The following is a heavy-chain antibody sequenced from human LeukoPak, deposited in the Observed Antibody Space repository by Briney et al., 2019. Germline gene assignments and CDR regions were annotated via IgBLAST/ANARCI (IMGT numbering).Heavy chain of an antibody. CDR2: ISDRGHST. D-gene: IGHD4-17*01. V-gene: IGHV3-23*01. J-gene: IGHJ4*02. CDR1: GFNFTNYA. CDR3: AKYADSLFSDY. Sequence: GGSLRLSCAASGFNFTNYAMNWVRQAPGKGLEWLSLISDRGHSTYYADSAKGRFTISRDNSKNTLYLQMNSLRADDTAVYYCAKYADSLFSDYWGQGTLVTVSS.